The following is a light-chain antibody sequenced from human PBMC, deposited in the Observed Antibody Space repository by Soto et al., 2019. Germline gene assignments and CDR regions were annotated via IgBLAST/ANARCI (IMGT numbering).Light chain of an antibody. CDR3: QQYNPYSPYT. Sequence: DIQMTQFPSTLSASIGDRVTITCRASQTVSSWLAWYQQKPGKAPKLLIYKASNLESGVPSRFSGSGSGTEFTLTISSLQPDDFATYYCQQYNPYSPYTFGHGTRLEIK. V-gene: IGKV1-5*03. CDR2: KAS. J-gene: IGKJ2*01. CDR1: QTVSSW.